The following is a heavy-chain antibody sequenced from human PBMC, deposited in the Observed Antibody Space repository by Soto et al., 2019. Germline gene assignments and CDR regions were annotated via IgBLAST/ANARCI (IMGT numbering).Heavy chain of an antibody. V-gene: IGHV3-23*01. Sequence: GSLRLSCAASGFTFSIYAMSWVRQAPGKGLEWVSAISGSGGGTYYADSVEGRFTISRDNSKNTLYLQMNSLRVDNTAIYYCAKARATSTPAPGSYWGQGTLVTVSS. CDR2: ISGSGGGT. D-gene: IGHD1-26*01. CDR3: AKARATSTPAPGSY. J-gene: IGHJ1*01. CDR1: GFTFSIYA.